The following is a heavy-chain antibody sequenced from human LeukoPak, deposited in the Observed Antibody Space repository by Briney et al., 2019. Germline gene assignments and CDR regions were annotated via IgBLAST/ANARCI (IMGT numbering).Heavy chain of an antibody. CDR2: ISYDGSNK. D-gene: IGHD3-10*01. V-gene: IGHV3-30*03. CDR1: GFTFSSYG. CDR3: ATGYYGSGSDAFDI. J-gene: IGHJ3*02. Sequence: PGGSLRLSCAASGFTFSSYGMHWVRQAPGKGLEWVAVISYDGSNKYYADSVKGRFTISRDNSKNTLYLQMNSLRAEDTAVYYCATGYYGSGSDAFDIWGQGTMVTVSS.